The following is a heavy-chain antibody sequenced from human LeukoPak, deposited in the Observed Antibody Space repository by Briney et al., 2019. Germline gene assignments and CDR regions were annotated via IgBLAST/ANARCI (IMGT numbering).Heavy chain of an antibody. Sequence: SETLSLTCAVSGGSISSGGYSWSWIRQPPGKGLEWIGYTYHSGSTYYNPSLKSRVTISVDRSKNQFSLKLSSVTAADTAVYYCAREGVPYSRTVGWFDPWGQGTLVTVSS. CDR1: GGSISSGGYS. CDR2: TYHSGST. J-gene: IGHJ5*02. D-gene: IGHD4-23*01. CDR3: AREGVPYSRTVGWFDP. V-gene: IGHV4-30-2*01.